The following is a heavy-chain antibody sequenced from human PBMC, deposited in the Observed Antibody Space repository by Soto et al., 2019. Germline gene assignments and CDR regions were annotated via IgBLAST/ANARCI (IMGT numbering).Heavy chain of an antibody. Sequence: PSETLSLTCAVSGGSISSGGYSWSWIRQPPGKGLEWIGYIYHSGSTYYNPSLKSRVTISVDTSKNQFSLKLSSVTAADTAVYYCARGGWKLFDYWGQGTLVTSP. CDR3: ARGGWKLFDY. V-gene: IGHV4-30-2*01. D-gene: IGHD6-19*01. J-gene: IGHJ4*02. CDR2: IYHSGST. CDR1: GGSISSGGYS.